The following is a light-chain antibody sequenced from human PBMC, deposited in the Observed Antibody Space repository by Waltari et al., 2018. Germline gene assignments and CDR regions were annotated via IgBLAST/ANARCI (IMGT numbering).Light chain of an antibody. CDR1: TSDVGGYNY. Sequence: SALTQPRSVSGSPGQSVTISCTGTTSDVGGYNYVSWYQHHPGKAPKLMIFDVTQPPSWVPDRFRGPKTSNSAALTISWLQAEDEADYYRRSFAGIYTWVFGGGTKLTVL. V-gene: IGLV2-11*01. CDR3: RSFAGIYTWV. CDR2: DVT. J-gene: IGLJ3*02.